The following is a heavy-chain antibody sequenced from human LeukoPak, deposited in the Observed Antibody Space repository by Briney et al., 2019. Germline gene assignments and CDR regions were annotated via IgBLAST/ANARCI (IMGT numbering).Heavy chain of an antibody. D-gene: IGHD3-9*01. Sequence: PGGSLRLSCAASGFTFSSYAMSWVRQAPGKGLEWVSTFGGSDSNTYYADSVKGRFTISRDNSKNTLYPHMNSLRAEDTAVYYCAKGHGDRYFDWSNWGQGTLVTVSS. V-gene: IGHV3-23*01. CDR2: FGGSDSNT. J-gene: IGHJ4*02. CDR1: GFTFSSYA. CDR3: AKGHGDRYFDWSN.